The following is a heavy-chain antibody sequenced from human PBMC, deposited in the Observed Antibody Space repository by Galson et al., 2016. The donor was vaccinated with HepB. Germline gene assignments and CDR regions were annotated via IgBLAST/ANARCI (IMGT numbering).Heavy chain of an antibody. J-gene: IGHJ4*02. V-gene: IGHV3-53*01. CDR2: IYSGGST. CDR3: ARESRMVRGVITYFFDY. Sequence: SLRLSCAASGFTVSSNYMSWVRQAPGKGLGWVSVIYSGGSTYYADSVKGRFTISRDNSKNTLSLQMNSLRAEGTAVYYCARESRMVRGVITYFFDYWGQGTLVTVAS. D-gene: IGHD3-10*01. CDR1: GFTVSSNY.